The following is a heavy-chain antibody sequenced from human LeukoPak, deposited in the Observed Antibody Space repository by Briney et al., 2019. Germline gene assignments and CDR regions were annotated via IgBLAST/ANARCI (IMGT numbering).Heavy chain of an antibody. CDR3: ASDNYYGSGSYYFDY. CDR2: IIPIFGTA. V-gene: IGHV1-69*06. D-gene: IGHD3-10*01. J-gene: IGHJ4*02. Sequence: SVKVSCKASGGTFSSYAISWVRQAPGQGLEWMGGIIPIFGTANYAQKFQGRVTITADKSTSTAYMELSSLRSEDTAVYYCASDNYYGSGSYYFDYWGQGTLVTVSS. CDR1: GGTFSSYA.